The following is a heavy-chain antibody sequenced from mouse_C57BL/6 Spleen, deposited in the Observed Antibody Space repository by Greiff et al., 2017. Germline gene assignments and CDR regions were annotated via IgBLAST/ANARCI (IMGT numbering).Heavy chain of an antibody. CDR1: GYTFTDYE. Sequence: QVQLKQSGAELVRPGASVTLSCKASGYTFTDYEMHWVKQTPVHGLEWIGAIDPEAGGTAYNQKFKGKAILTADKSSSTAYMELRSLTSADSAVYYCTRGGLYDGYWFAYWGQGTLVTVSA. J-gene: IGHJ3*01. D-gene: IGHD2-3*01. CDR2: IDPEAGGT. CDR3: TRGGLYDGYWFAY. V-gene: IGHV1-15*01.